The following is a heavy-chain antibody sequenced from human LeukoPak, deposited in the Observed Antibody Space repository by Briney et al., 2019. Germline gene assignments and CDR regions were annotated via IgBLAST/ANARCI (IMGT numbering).Heavy chain of an antibody. CDR1: GYPFTSYY. V-gene: IGHV1-18*04. CDR3: AREGGIVATTAFDY. D-gene: IGHD5-12*01. CDR2: ISAYNGNT. J-gene: IGHJ4*02. Sequence: ASVKVSCKASGYPFTSYYMHWVRQAPGQGLEWMGWISAYNGNTNYAQRLQGRVTVTTDTSTSTAYMELRSLTSDDTAIYYCAREGGIVATTAFDYWGQGTLVTVSS.